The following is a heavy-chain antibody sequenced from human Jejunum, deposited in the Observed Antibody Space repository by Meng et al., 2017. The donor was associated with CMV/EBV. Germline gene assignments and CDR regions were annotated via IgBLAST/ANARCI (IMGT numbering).Heavy chain of an antibody. CDR3: AKDAGSYLDFYFDY. V-gene: IGHV1-2*02. CDR1: EYTFTDYY. J-gene: IGHJ4*02. D-gene: IGHD1-26*01. Sequence: EYTFTDYYMQWVRQAPGQGLEWMGWINPQTGDTNYAPKFQGRVTMTRDMSINTVYMEVTRLRSDDTAVYYCAKDAGSYLDFYFDYWGQGTLVTVSS. CDR2: INPQTGDT.